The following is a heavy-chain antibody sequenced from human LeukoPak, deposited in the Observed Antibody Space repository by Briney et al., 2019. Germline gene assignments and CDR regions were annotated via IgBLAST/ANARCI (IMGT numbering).Heavy chain of an antibody. CDR2: INHSGST. Sequence: PSETLSLTCAVYGGSFSGYYWSWIRQPPGKGLEWIGEINHSGSTNYNPSLKSRVTISVDTSKNQFSLKLSSVTAADTAVYYCARGLLERLDAFDIWGQGTMVTVSS. D-gene: IGHD4-11*01. CDR1: GGSFSGYY. J-gene: IGHJ3*02. CDR3: ARGLLERLDAFDI. V-gene: IGHV4-34*01.